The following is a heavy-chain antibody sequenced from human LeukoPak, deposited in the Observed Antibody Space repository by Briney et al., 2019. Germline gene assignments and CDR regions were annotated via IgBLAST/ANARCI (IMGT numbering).Heavy chain of an antibody. CDR2: IIPIFGTA. D-gene: IGHD5-12*01. V-gene: IGHV1-69*13. CDR1: GYTFTSHA. Sequence: SVKVSCKASGYTFTSHAISWVRQAPGQGLEWMGGIIPIFGTANYAQKFQGRVTITADESTSTAYMELSSLRSEDTAVYYCARVFSSVATFYYFDYWGQGTLVTVSS. J-gene: IGHJ4*02. CDR3: ARVFSSVATFYYFDY.